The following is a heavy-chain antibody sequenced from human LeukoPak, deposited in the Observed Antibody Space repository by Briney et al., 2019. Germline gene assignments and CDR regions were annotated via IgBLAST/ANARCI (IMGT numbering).Heavy chain of an antibody. CDR3: AKSLTTVTTESSF. V-gene: IGHV3-73*01. Sequence: GGSLRLSCAASGFSFSGSAMHWVRQASGKGLEWVGRIRSKDKNYATAYGASVAGRFTISRDDSKNTTYLQMNSLKTEDTAVYYCAKSLTTVTTESSFWGQGTLVTVSS. D-gene: IGHD4-17*01. J-gene: IGHJ4*02. CDR1: GFSFSGSA. CDR2: IRSKDKNYAT.